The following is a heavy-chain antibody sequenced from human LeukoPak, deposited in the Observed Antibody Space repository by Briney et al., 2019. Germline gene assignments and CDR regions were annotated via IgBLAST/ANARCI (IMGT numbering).Heavy chain of an antibody. Sequence: GGSLRLSCAASGFTFSSYAMSWVRQAPGKGLEWVSAISGTGGSTYYADSVKGRFTISRDNSKNTLYLQMNSLRAEDTAVYYCSTDTGMTPPFYRIDLWGQGTTVTVSS. CDR1: GFTFSSYA. J-gene: IGHJ6*02. CDR3: STDTGMTPPFYRIDL. V-gene: IGHV3-23*01. CDR2: ISGTGGST. D-gene: IGHD5-18*01.